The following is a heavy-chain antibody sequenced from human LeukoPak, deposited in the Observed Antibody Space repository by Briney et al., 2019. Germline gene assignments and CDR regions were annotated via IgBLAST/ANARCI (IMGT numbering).Heavy chain of an antibody. V-gene: IGHV4-34*01. CDR1: GGSISSYY. CDR3: ARTRLWYSGSLLFDY. Sequence: SETLSLTCTVSGGSISSYYWSWIRQPPGKGLEWIGEINHSGSTNYNPSLKSRVTISVDTSKNQFSLKLSSVTAADTAVYYCARTRLWYSGSLLFDYWGQGTLVTVSS. D-gene: IGHD6-13*01. J-gene: IGHJ4*02. CDR2: INHSGST.